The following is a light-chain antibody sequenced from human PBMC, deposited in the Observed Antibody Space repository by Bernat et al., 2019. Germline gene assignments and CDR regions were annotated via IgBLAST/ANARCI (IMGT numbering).Light chain of an antibody. V-gene: IGLV1-44*01. Sequence: QSVLTQPPSASGTPGQRVTISCSGSSSNIGSNTVNWYHQLPGTAPKLLIYSNNQRPSGVPDRFSGSKSGTSASLAISGLQSGDEADYYCAAWDGLLDCRVFRTGTKVT. CDR3: AAWDGLLDCRV. CDR2: SNN. CDR1: SSNIGSNT. J-gene: IGLJ1*01.